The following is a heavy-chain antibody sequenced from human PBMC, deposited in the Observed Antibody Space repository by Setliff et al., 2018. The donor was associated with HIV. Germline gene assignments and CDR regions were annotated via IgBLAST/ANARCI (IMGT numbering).Heavy chain of an antibody. CDR3: ARGGVYYYDSSGWSMDY. Sequence: SETLSLTCTVSGGSISSTSYNWGWIRQPTGPGLEWIGRISSSGNTYYNPSLKSRVTTSVDTPKNHFSMYFSSVTAADTAVYYCARGGVYYYDSSGWSMDYWGQGTLVTVSS. J-gene: IGHJ4*02. CDR1: GGSISSTSYN. D-gene: IGHD3-22*01. CDR2: ISSSGNT. V-gene: IGHV4-39*02.